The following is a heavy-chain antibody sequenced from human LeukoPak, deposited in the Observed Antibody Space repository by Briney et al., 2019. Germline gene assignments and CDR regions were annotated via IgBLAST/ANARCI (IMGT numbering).Heavy chain of an antibody. Sequence: GGSLRLSCAASGFTFSSYGMHWVRQAPGKGLEWVAFIRYDGSNKYYADSVKGRFTISRDNSKNTLYLQMNSLRAEDTAVYYCAKDLGYSSSSQLDYWGQGTLVTVSS. J-gene: IGHJ4*02. D-gene: IGHD6-6*01. V-gene: IGHV3-30*02. CDR3: AKDLGYSSSSQLDY. CDR1: GFTFSSYG. CDR2: IRYDGSNK.